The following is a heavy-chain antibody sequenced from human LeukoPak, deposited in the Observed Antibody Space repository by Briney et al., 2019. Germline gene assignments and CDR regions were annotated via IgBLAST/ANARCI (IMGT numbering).Heavy chain of an antibody. J-gene: IGHJ4*02. V-gene: IGHV4-39*07. CDR1: GGSFTDYY. CDR2: IYYSGRT. CDR3: TRDRAHGTQDY. Sequence: SETLSLTCAVSGGSFTDYYWGWIRQPPGKGLEWIGSIYYSGRTFYNPSLKNRVSISLDTSKGQFSLNLDSVTAADTAVYFCTRDRAHGTQDYWGQGTLVTVS. D-gene: IGHD1-26*01.